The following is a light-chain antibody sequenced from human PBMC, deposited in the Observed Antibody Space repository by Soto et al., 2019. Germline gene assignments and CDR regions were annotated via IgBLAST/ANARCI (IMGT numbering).Light chain of an antibody. V-gene: IGKV3-15*01. CDR1: QSVSSN. Sequence: EIVMTQSPATLSVSPGERATLSCRASQSVSSNLAWYQQKPGQAPRLLIYGASTRATGIPARFSGSGSGTEFTITISSLQSEDFAVYYCQQYNNWPWGTFGQGTKVEIK. CDR2: GAS. J-gene: IGKJ1*01. CDR3: QQYNNWPWGT.